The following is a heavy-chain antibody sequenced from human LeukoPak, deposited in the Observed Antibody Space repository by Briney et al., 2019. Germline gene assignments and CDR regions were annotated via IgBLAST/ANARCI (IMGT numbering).Heavy chain of an antibody. CDR2: IIPIFGTA. Sequence: SVKVSCKASGGTFISYAISWVRQAPGQGLEWMGGIIPIFGTANYAQKFQGRVTITADESTSTAYMELSRLRSEDTAVYYCARDEGRILYFYWGQGTLVTVSS. J-gene: IGHJ4*02. D-gene: IGHD2-8*01. V-gene: IGHV1-69*13. CDR3: ARDEGRILYFY. CDR1: GGTFISYA.